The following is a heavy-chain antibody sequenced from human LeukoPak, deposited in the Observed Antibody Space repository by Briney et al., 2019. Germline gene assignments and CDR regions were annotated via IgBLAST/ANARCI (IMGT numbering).Heavy chain of an antibody. CDR2: IYYSGST. CDR3: ARALPLYSSGWYFDY. D-gene: IGHD6-19*01. Sequence: PSETLSLTCTVSGGSISTYYWSWIRQPPGKGLEWIGYIYYSGSTNYNPSLKSRVTISVDTSKNQFSLKLSSVTAADTAVYYCARALPLYSSGWYFDYWGQGTLVTVSS. CDR1: GGSISTYY. J-gene: IGHJ4*02. V-gene: IGHV4-59*01.